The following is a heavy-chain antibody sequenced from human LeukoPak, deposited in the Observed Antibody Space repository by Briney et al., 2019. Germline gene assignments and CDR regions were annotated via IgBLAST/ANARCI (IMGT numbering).Heavy chain of an antibody. J-gene: IGHJ5*02. D-gene: IGHD1-7*01. CDR3: ARRVDERYNWNSRFDP. Sequence: PSETLSLTCTVSGGSISSSSYYWGWIRQPPGKGLEWIGSIYYSGSTYYNPSLKSRVTISVDTSKNQFSLKLSSVTAADTAVYYCARRVDERYNWNSRFDPWGQGTLVTVSS. V-gene: IGHV4-39*01. CDR2: IYYSGST. CDR1: GGSISSSSYY.